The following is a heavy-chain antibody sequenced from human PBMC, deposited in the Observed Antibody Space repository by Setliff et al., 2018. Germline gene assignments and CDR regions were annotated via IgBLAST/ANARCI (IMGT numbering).Heavy chain of an antibody. CDR1: GFIFSNYA. V-gene: IGHV3-30*01. CDR3: ARDRHVLGSTWDIYSFDY. Sequence: GESLKISCAASGFIFSNYAMHWVRQAPGKGLEWVALISYDASNKYYADSVKGRLTISRDNSKNTLYVQMNNLRAEDTAVYYCARDRHVLGSTWDIYSFDYWGQGTLVTVSS. CDR2: ISYDASNK. D-gene: IGHD6-13*01. J-gene: IGHJ4*02.